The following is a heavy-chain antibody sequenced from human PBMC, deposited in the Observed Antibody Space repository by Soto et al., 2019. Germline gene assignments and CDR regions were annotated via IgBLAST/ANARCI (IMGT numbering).Heavy chain of an antibody. CDR1: GFTFNVYG. CDR2: LIPIYDAP. J-gene: IGHJ6*02. Sequence: ASVKVSCKTSGFTFNVYGIHWVREAPGQGLEWVGGLIPIYDAPYYAQKFQGRVTISADKSTTTVHLELSSLKSDDTAVYFCARVREPHLDHYGLDVWGQGTTVTVS. D-gene: IGHD1-1*01. CDR3: ARVREPHLDHYGLDV. V-gene: IGHV1-69*06.